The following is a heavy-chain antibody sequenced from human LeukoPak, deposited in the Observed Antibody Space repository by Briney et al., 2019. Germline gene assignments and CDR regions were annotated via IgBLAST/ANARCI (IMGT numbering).Heavy chain of an antibody. J-gene: IGHJ5*02. V-gene: IGHV4-61*09. D-gene: IGHD6-19*01. Sequence: PSQTLSLTCTVSGGSISSGNYYWSWIRQPAGKGLEWIGHISTSGSTNYNPSLKSRLTISVDTSKNQFSLKLSSVTAADTAVYYCARGSSGWYRGYNWFDPWGQGTLVTVSS. CDR3: ARGSSGWYRGYNWFDP. CDR2: ISTSGST. CDR1: GGSISSGNYY.